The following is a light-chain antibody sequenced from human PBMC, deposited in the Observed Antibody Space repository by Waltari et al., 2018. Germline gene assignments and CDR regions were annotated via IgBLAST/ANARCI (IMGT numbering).Light chain of an antibody. J-gene: IGLJ1*01. CDR3: NSYTRSNTYV. V-gene: IGLV2-14*03. CDR1: SSDVGAYKY. Sequence: QSALTQPASVSGSPGQSITIPCTGTSSDVGAYKYVSWYQQHPGKVPKLIVFDVSNRPAGVPDRFSGSKSGNTASLTISGLQAEDEADYYCNSYTRSNTYVFGTGTRVTVL. CDR2: DVS.